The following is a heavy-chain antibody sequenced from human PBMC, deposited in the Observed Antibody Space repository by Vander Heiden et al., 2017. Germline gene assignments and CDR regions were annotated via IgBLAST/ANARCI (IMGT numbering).Heavy chain of an antibody. CDR3: ARDRSEDNWNDVNFDY. CDR2: ISSSSSYI. V-gene: IGHV3-21*01. Sequence: EVQLVASGGGLVKPGGSLRPSCAASGFTFSSYSMNWVRQAPGKGLEWVSSISSSSSYIYYADSVKGRFTISRDNAKNSLYLQMNSLRAEDTAVYYCARDRSEDNWNDVNFDYWGQGTLVTVSS. CDR1: GFTFSSYS. D-gene: IGHD1-20*01. J-gene: IGHJ4*02.